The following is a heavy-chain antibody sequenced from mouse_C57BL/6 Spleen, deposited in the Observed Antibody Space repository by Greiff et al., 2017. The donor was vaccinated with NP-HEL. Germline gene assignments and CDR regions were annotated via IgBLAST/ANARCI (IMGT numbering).Heavy chain of an antibody. J-gene: IGHJ3*01. Sequence: QVQLQQPGAELVRPGTSVKLSCKASGYTFTSYWMHWVKQRPGQGLEWIGVIDPSDSYTNYNQKFKGKATLTVDTSSSTAYMQLSSLTSENSAVYDCAEGGGYYATYRGQGTLVTVSA. CDR1: GYTFTSYW. CDR3: AEGGGYYATY. D-gene: IGHD2-3*01. V-gene: IGHV1-59*01. CDR2: IDPSDSYT.